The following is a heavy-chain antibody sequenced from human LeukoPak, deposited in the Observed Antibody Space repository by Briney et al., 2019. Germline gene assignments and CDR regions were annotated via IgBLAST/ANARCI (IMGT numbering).Heavy chain of an antibody. CDR2: INHSGST. Sequence: PSETLSLTCAVYGGSFSGYYWSWIRQPPGKGLEWIGEINHSGSTNYNPSLKSRVTISVDMSKNQFSLKLSSVTAADTAVYYCARGWCSGGSCRYPARYYYGMDVWGKGTTVTVSS. D-gene: IGHD2-15*01. CDR3: ARGWCSGGSCRYPARYYYGMDV. V-gene: IGHV4-34*01. CDR1: GGSFSGYY. J-gene: IGHJ6*04.